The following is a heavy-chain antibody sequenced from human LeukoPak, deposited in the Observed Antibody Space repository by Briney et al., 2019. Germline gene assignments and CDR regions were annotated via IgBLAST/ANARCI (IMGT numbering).Heavy chain of an antibody. D-gene: IGHD4-17*01. Sequence: GGSLRLSCAASGFPFSTYAMSWVRQAPGKGLEWVSSIRGSDGSTYYADSVKGRFAISRDNSKNTLYLQMNSLRAEDTAVYSCAKDVYGDYGGLDYWGQGTLVTVSS. V-gene: IGHV3-23*01. CDR2: IRGSDGST. CDR1: GFPFSTYA. J-gene: IGHJ4*02. CDR3: AKDVYGDYGGLDY.